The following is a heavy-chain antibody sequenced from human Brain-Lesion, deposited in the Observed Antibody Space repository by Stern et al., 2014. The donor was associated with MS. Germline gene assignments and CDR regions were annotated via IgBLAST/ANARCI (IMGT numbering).Heavy chain of an antibody. Sequence: EVQLVESGGGFVQPGGSLRLSCAASGFTFSNYCMHWVRQAPGQGLVWVARVNNDGRRTSYADSVKGRFTMSRDNAKNTLYLQMNSLRVEDTAIYYCARGERWFDSWGQGTLVTVSS. V-gene: IGHV3-74*01. CDR2: VNNDGRRT. CDR1: GFTFSNYC. J-gene: IGHJ5*01. CDR3: ARGERWFDS.